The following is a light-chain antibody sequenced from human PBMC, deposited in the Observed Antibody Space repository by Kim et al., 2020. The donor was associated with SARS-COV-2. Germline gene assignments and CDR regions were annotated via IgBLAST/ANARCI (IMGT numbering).Light chain of an antibody. CDR3: SSYAGSNNLM. CDR2: EVS. Sequence: QSALTQPPSASGSPGQSVTISCTGTSSDVGGYNYVSWYQQHPGKAPKLMIYEVSKRPSGVPDRFSGSKSGNTASLTVSGLQAEDEVDYYCSSYAGSNNLMFGGGTKLTVL. J-gene: IGLJ3*02. CDR1: SSDVGGYNY. V-gene: IGLV2-8*01.